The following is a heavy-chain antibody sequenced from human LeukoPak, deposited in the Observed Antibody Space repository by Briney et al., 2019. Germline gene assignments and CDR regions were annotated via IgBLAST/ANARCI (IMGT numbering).Heavy chain of an antibody. CDR1: EFIFSSDW. D-gene: IGHD7-27*01. J-gene: IGHJ4*02. V-gene: IGHV3-74*01. Sequence: PGGSLRLSCVASEFIFSSDWMHWVRQTPGKGLEWVSRIDTDGRGTSYAGSVEGRFTISRNNAKNTVYLQMNSLRVEDTAVYYCVRDRPGDWHCFDYWGQGILVTVSS. CDR3: VRDRPGDWHCFDY. CDR2: IDTDGRGT.